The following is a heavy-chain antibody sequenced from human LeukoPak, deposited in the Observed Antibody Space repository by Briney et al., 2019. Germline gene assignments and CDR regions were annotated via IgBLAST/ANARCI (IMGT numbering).Heavy chain of an antibody. Sequence: PSETLSLTCTVSGGSISSYYWSWIRQPPGKGLEWIGYIYYSESTNYNPSLKSRVTISVDTSKNQFSLKLSSVTAADTAVYYCARGAGDILTGYYYYYMDVWGKGTTVTVSS. J-gene: IGHJ6*03. V-gene: IGHV4-59*01. D-gene: IGHD3-9*01. CDR3: ARGAGDILTGYYYYYMDV. CDR1: GGSISSYY. CDR2: IYYSEST.